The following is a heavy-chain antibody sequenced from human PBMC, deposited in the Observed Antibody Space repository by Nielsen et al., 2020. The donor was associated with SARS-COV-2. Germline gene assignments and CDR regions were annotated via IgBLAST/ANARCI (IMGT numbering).Heavy chain of an antibody. Sequence: GGSLRPSCAASGFTFSAYYMTWIRQPPGKGLEWLSYISDIGAYTNYADSVKGRFTISRDNAKNSLFLQMNSLSADDTAVYYCARKGGGYYGSGERLSYYYYGMDVWGQGTTVTVSS. CDR3: ARKGGGYYGSGERLSYYYYGMDV. CDR1: GFTFSAYY. D-gene: IGHD3-10*01. J-gene: IGHJ6*02. CDR2: ISDIGAYT. V-gene: IGHV3-11*03.